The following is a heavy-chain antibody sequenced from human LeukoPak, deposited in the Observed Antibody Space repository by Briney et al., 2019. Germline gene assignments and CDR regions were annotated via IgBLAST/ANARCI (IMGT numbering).Heavy chain of an antibody. V-gene: IGHV3-23*01. J-gene: IGHJ4*02. CDR2: ISGSGGST. D-gene: IGHD3-10*01. CDR1: GFTFSRYA. CDR3: AKVSYHYYGAGSYVLDY. Sequence: GGSLRLSCAASGFTFSRYAMSWVRQAPGKGLEWVSAISGSGGSTYYADSVKGRFTISRDNSKNTLYLQMNSLRAEDTAVYYCAKVSYHYYGAGSYVLDYWGQGTLDTV.